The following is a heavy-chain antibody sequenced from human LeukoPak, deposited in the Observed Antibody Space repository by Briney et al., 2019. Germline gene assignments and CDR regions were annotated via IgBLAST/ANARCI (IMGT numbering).Heavy chain of an antibody. CDR1: GGSISSGGYS. D-gene: IGHD3-10*01. CDR2: IYHSGST. V-gene: IGHV4-30-2*01. J-gene: IGHJ5*02. Sequence: SETLSLTCVVSGGSISSGGYSWTWIRQPPGKGLEWIGYIYHSGSTYYNPSLKSRVTISVDRSKHQFSLKLSSVTAADTAVYYCARDCYGSGSWYGWFDPWGQGTLVTVSS. CDR3: ARDCYGSGSWYGWFDP.